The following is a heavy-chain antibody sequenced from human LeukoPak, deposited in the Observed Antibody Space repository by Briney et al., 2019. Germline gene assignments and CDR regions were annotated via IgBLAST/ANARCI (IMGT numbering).Heavy chain of an antibody. CDR2: ISSSSNTI. CDR3: ARGGSYCSGSACYSYYYMDV. J-gene: IGHJ6*03. Sequence: GGSLRLSCAASGFTFSSYEMNWVRQAPGKGLEWVSYISSSSNTIYYADSVKGRFSISRDNAKNSLYLQMNGLRAEDTAVYYCARGGSYCSGSACYSYYYMDVWGKGTTVTISS. D-gene: IGHD2-15*01. CDR1: GFTFSSYE. V-gene: IGHV3-48*03.